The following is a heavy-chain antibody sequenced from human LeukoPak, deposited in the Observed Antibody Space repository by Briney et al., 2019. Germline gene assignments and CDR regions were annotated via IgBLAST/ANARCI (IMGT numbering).Heavy chain of an antibody. CDR3: ARGYDSSGYYPNY. CDR2: IWYDGSNK. J-gene: IGHJ4*02. CDR1: GFTFSSYG. D-gene: IGHD3-22*01. Sequence: GRSLRLSCAASGFTFSSYGMHWVRQAPGKGLEWVAVIWYDGSNKYYADSVKGRFTISRDNSKNTLYLQMNSLRAEDTAVYYCARGYDSSGYYPNYWGQGTLVTVSS. V-gene: IGHV3-33*01.